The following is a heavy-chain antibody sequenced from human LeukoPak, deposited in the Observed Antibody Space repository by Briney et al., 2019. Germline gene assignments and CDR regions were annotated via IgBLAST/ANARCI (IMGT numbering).Heavy chain of an antibody. Sequence: ASVKVSCKASGYTFTSYDINWVRQATGQGLEWMGWVNPNSGNTGYAQKFQGRVTMTRNTSISTAYMELSSLRSEDTAVYYCARDPYYYDSSGYYLNWFDPWGQGTLVTVSS. CDR3: ARDPYYYDSSGYYLNWFDP. D-gene: IGHD3-22*01. V-gene: IGHV1-8*01. CDR2: VNPNSGNT. CDR1: GYTFTSYD. J-gene: IGHJ5*02.